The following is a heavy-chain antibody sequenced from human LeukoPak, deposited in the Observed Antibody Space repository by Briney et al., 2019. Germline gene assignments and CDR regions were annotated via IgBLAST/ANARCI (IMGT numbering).Heavy chain of an antibody. D-gene: IGHD6-13*01. CDR2: FDPEDGET. J-gene: IGHJ6*02. Sequence: ASVNVSCKVSGYTLTELSMHWVRQAPGKGLGWMGGFDPEDGETIYAQKFQGRVTMNEDTSTDTAYMELSSLRSEDTAVYYCATPKIAAAGTYYYGMDVWGQGTTVTVSS. CDR3: ATPKIAAAGTYYYGMDV. CDR1: GYTLTELS. V-gene: IGHV1-24*01.